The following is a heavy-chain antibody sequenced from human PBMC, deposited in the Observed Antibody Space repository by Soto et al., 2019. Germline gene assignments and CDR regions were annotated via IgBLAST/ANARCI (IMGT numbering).Heavy chain of an antibody. V-gene: IGHV4-59*01. CDR2: IYYSGST. D-gene: IGHD6-13*01. CDR1: GGSISSYY. Sequence: SETLSLTCTVSGGSISSYYWSWIRQPPGKGLEWIGYIYYSGSTNYNPSLKSRVTISVDTSKNQFSLKLSSVTAADTAVYYCAFSWCFYSWFDPWGQGTLVTVSS. CDR3: AFSWCFYSWFDP. J-gene: IGHJ5*02.